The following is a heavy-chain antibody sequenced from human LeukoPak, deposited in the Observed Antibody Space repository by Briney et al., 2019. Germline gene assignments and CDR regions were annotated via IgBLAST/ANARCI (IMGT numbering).Heavy chain of an antibody. D-gene: IGHD6-19*01. Sequence: PSETLSLTCTVSGGSISSYYWSWIRQPPGKGLEWIGYIYYSGSTNYNPSLKSRVTISVDTSKNQFSLKLSSVTAADTAVYYCARDRMEVVAGTYYYGMDVWGQGTTVTVSS. V-gene: IGHV4-59*01. J-gene: IGHJ6*02. CDR3: ARDRMEVVAGTYYYGMDV. CDR1: GGSISSYY. CDR2: IYYSGST.